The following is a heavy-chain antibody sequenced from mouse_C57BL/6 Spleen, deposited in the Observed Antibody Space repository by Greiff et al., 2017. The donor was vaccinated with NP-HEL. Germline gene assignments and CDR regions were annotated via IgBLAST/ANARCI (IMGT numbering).Heavy chain of an antibody. D-gene: IGHD2-4*01. V-gene: IGHV1-55*01. CDR3: ARSRAYYHNGMDY. CDR2: IYPGSGST. Sequence: QVQLKQPGAELVKPGASVKMSCKASGYTFTSYWITWVKQRPGQGLEWIGDIYPGSGSTNYNEKFKSKATLTVDTSSSTAYMQLSSLTSEDSAVYYCARSRAYYHNGMDYWGQGTSVTVSS. CDR1: GYTFTSYW. J-gene: IGHJ4*01.